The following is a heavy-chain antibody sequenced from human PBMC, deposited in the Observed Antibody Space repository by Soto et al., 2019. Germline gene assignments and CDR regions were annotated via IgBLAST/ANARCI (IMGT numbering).Heavy chain of an antibody. D-gene: IGHD3-16*01. J-gene: IGHJ6*03. CDR1: GGSINYYY. Sequence: SETLSLTCTLSGGSINYYYWTWIRQAPGKGLEWIGEINYSGSTNYNPSLKSRVTISVDTSKNQFSLKLSSVTAADTAVYYCARGRNYDYISYYYYMDVWGKGTTVTVSS. CDR2: INYSGST. CDR3: ARGRNYDYISYYYYMDV. V-gene: IGHV4-34*01.